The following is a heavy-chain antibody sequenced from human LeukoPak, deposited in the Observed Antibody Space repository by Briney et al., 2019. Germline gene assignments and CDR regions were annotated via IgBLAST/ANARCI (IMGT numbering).Heavy chain of an antibody. CDR1: GASISSSSYY. V-gene: IGHV4-39*01. Sequence: SETLSLTCTVSGASISSSSYYWGWIRQPPGKGLEWIGSIYYSGSTYYNPSLKSRVTISVDTSKNQFSLKLSSVTAADTAVYYCAIRTLEPKYTDYWGQGTLVTVSS. CDR3: AIRTLEPKYTDY. CDR2: IYYSGST. D-gene: IGHD2/OR15-2a*01. J-gene: IGHJ4*02.